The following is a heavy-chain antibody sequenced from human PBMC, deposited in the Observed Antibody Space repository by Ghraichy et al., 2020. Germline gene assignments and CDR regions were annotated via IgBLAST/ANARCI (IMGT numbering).Heavy chain of an antibody. CDR1: GGTFSSYA. CDR3: ARGDRSATPYSSSWYGVGYYYYGMDV. Sequence: SVKVSCKASGGTFSSYAISWVRQAPGQGLEWMGGIIPIFGTANYAQKFQGRVTITADESTSTAYMELSSLRSEDTAVYYCARGDRSATPYSSSWYGVGYYYYGMDVWGQGTTVTVSS. CDR2: IIPIFGTA. D-gene: IGHD6-13*01. J-gene: IGHJ6*02. V-gene: IGHV1-69*13.